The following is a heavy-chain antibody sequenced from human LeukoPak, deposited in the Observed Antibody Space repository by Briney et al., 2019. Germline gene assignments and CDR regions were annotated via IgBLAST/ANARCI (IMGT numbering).Heavy chain of an antibody. CDR1: GGSISSSSYY. J-gene: IGHJ5*02. CDR2: IYYSGST. CDR3: AGVPAGSIGWFDP. Sequence: SETLSLTCTVSGGSISSSSYYWGWIRQPPGKGLEWIGSIYYSGSTYYNPSLKSRVTISVDTSKNQFSLQLSSVTAADTAVYYCAGVPAGSIGWFDPWGQGTLVTVSS. V-gene: IGHV4-39*01. D-gene: IGHD2-2*01.